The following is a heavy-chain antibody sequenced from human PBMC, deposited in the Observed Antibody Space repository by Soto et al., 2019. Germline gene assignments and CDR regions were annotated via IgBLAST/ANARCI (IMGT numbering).Heavy chain of an antibody. Sequence: QVQLVQSGAEVKKPGASVKVSCKASGYTFTGYGISWVRQAPGQGLEWMGWISAYNGNTNYAQKLQGRVTMTTDTCTSTAYMELRSLRSDDTAVYYCARAVTIFGVVLPARAFDIWGQGTMVTVSS. CDR1: GYTFTGYG. D-gene: IGHD3-3*01. V-gene: IGHV1-18*01. CDR2: ISAYNGNT. J-gene: IGHJ3*02. CDR3: ARAVTIFGVVLPARAFDI.